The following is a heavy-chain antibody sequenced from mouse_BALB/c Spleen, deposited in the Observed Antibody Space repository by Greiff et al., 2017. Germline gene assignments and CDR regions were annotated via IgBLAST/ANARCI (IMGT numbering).Heavy chain of an antibody. V-gene: IGHV5-9-4*01. CDR2: ISSGGSYT. CDR3: ARAYYGKGAWFAY. D-gene: IGHD2-10*01. J-gene: IGHJ3*01. Sequence: EVKLMESGGGLVKPGGSLKLSCAASGFTFSSYAMSWVRQSPEKRLEWVAEISSGGSYTYYPDTVTGRFTISRDNAKNTLYLEMSSLRSEDTAMYYCARAYYGKGAWFAYWGQGTLVTVSA. CDR1: GFTFSSYA.